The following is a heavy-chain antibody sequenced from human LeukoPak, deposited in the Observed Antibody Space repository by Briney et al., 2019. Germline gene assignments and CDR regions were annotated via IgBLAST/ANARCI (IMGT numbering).Heavy chain of an antibody. CDR2: INPNSGGT. Sequence: ASVKVSCKASGYTFTGYYMHWVRQAPGQGLEWMGRINPNSGGTNYAQKLQGRVTMTTDTSLNTAYMDLSRLRYDDTAVYYCARDIRITMVRGVIGAFDIWGQGTMVTVSS. CDR3: ARDIRITMVRGVIGAFDI. CDR1: GYTFTGYY. D-gene: IGHD3-10*01. V-gene: IGHV1-2*06. J-gene: IGHJ3*02.